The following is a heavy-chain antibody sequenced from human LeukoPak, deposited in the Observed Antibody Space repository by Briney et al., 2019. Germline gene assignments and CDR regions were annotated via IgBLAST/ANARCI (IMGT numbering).Heavy chain of an antibody. CDR3: AKDTDYYGSGRPD. Sequence: GGSLRLSCAASGFTFSSYAMSWVRQAPRKGLERVSAISGSGGSTYYADSVKGRFTISRDNSKNTLYLQMNSLRAEDTAVYYCAKDTDYYGSGRPDWGQGTLVTVSS. CDR2: ISGSGGST. J-gene: IGHJ4*02. D-gene: IGHD3-10*01. V-gene: IGHV3-23*01. CDR1: GFTFSSYA.